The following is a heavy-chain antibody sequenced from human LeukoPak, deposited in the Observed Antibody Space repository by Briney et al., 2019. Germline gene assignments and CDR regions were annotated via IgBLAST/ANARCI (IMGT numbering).Heavy chain of an antibody. D-gene: IGHD3-3*01. CDR3: AKSAARDYDFWLGFPYYFDY. Sequence: PGGSLRLSCIASGFTFSTYAMSWVREAPGKGLEWVSAISGSGGSTYYADSVKGRFTISRDNSKNTLYLQMNSLRAEDTAVYYCAKSAARDYDFWLGFPYYFDYWGQGTLVTVSS. V-gene: IGHV3-23*01. CDR1: GFTFSTYA. CDR2: ISGSGGST. J-gene: IGHJ4*02.